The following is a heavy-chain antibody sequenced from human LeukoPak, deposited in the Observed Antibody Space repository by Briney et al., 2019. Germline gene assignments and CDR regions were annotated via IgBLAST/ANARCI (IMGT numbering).Heavy chain of an antibody. D-gene: IGHD1-7*01. CDR2: IYPGDSDT. V-gene: IGHV5-51*01. Sequence: GESLKISFKGSGYSFTSYWIGWVRQMPGKGLEWMGIIYPGDSDTSYSPSFQGQVTISADKSISPAYLQWSRVKASETAMYYCARDVSDWNYVLGWFDPWGQGTLVTVSS. CDR3: ARDVSDWNYVLGWFDP. J-gene: IGHJ5*02. CDR1: GYSFTSYW.